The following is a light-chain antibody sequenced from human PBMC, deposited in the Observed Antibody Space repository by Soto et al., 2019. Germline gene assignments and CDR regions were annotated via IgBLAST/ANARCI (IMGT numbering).Light chain of an antibody. V-gene: IGKV3-15*01. CDR1: QSVSSK. Sequence: EIVMTQSPATLSVSPGERATLSCRGSQSVSSKLAWYQQKPGQAPRLLIYDASTRATGIPARFSGSGSGTEFTLTISSLQSEDFAVYYCQQYNNWPRTFGQGTTVEIK. CDR3: QQYNNWPRT. J-gene: IGKJ1*01. CDR2: DAS.